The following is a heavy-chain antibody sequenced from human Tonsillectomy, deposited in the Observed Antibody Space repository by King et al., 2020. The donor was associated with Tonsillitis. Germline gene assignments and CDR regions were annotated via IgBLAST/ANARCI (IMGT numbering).Heavy chain of an antibody. D-gene: IGHD1/OR15-1a*01. Sequence: QLVQSGGGLVQPGGSLRLSCAASGFTFSSYAMSWVRQAPGKGLEWVSAISGSGGSTYYADSVKGRFTISRDNSKNTLYLQMNSLRAEDTAVYYCAKIPTQSITGKTDYYYYMDVWGKGTTVTVSS. J-gene: IGHJ6*03. V-gene: IGHV3-23*04. CDR2: ISGSGGST. CDR3: AKIPTQSITGKTDYYYYMDV. CDR1: GFTFSSYA.